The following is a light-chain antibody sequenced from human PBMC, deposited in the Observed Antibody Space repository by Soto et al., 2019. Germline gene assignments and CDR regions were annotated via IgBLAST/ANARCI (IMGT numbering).Light chain of an antibody. V-gene: IGKV3-20*01. Sequence: EIVLTQSPGTLSFSPLERATLSFSSSQSVSSSYLAWYQQKPGQAPRLLIYGASSRATGIPDRFSGSGSGTDFTLTISRLEPEDFAVYYCQKYGSSPWKFGQGTKVDIK. CDR1: QSVSSSY. CDR2: GAS. CDR3: QKYGSSPWK. J-gene: IGKJ1*01.